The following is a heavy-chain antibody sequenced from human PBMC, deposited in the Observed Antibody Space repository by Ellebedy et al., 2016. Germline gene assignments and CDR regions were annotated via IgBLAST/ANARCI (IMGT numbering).Heavy chain of an antibody. V-gene: IGHV3-30-3*01. CDR2: ISYDGSNK. Sequence: GESLKISCAASGFTFSSYAMHWVRQAPGKGLEWVAVISYDGSNKYYADSVKGRFTISRDNSKNTLYLQMNSLRAEDTAVYYCARDRGDYYGSGSENYYYYMDVWGKGTTVTVSS. CDR1: GFTFSSYA. CDR3: ARDRGDYYGSGSENYYYYMDV. J-gene: IGHJ6*03. D-gene: IGHD3-10*01.